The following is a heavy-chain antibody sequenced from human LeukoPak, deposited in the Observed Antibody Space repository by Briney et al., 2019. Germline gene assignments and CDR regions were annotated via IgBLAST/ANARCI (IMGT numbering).Heavy chain of an antibody. V-gene: IGHV4-30-4*01. J-gene: IGHJ6*02. CDR2: IYYSGST. D-gene: IGHD3-9*01. CDR3: ARVCRLTGYHYGMDV. Sequence: PSETLSLTRTVSGGSISSGDYYWSWIRQPPGKGLEWIGYIYYSGSTYYNPSLKSRVTISVDTSKNQFSLKLSSVTAADTAVYYCARVCRLTGYHYGMDVWGQGTTVTVSS. CDR1: GGSISSGDYY.